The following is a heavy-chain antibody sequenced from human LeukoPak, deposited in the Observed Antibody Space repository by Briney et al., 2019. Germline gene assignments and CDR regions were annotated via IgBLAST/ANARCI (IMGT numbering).Heavy chain of an antibody. V-gene: IGHV3-7*01. D-gene: IGHD3-10*01. CDR1: GFTFTTYW. J-gene: IGHJ4*02. CDR2: INQNGGAK. Sequence: GGSLRLSCAASGFTFTTYWMSWVRQAPGKGLELVANINQNGGAKYYVDSVKGRFTLSRDNANNSLYLQMNNLRVEDTAVYYCTRVAGAYFDQWGQGTLATVSS. CDR3: TRVAGAYFDQ.